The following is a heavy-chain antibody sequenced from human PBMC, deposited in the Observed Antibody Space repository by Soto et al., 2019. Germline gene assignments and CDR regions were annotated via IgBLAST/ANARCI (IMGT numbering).Heavy chain of an antibody. CDR1: GFTFSSYG. Sequence: GGSLRLSCAASGFTFSSYGMHWVRQAPGKGLEWVAVISYDGSNKYYADSVKGRFTISRDNSKNTLYLQMNSLRAEDTAVYYCANPIAVAGTVINPDAFDIWGQGTMVTISS. CDR2: ISYDGSNK. V-gene: IGHV3-30*18. J-gene: IGHJ3*02. CDR3: ANPIAVAGTVINPDAFDI. D-gene: IGHD6-19*01.